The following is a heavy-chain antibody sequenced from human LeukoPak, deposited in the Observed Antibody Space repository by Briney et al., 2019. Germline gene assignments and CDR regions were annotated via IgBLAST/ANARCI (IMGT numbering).Heavy chain of an antibody. Sequence: PGGSLRLSCAASGFTFSTYEMNWVRQAPGKGLEWVSYISSTGSNIYYADSVKGRFTISRDNAKNSLYLLMNSLSTEDTAVYYCAATYYYDGSGDYWGQGTLVTVSS. V-gene: IGHV3-48*03. CDR1: GFTFSTYE. J-gene: IGHJ4*02. CDR2: ISSTGSNI. CDR3: AATYYYDGSGDY. D-gene: IGHD3-22*01.